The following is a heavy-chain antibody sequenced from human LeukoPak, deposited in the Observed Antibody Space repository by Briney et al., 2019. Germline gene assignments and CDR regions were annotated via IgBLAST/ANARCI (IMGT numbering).Heavy chain of an antibody. CDR1: GFTFSIYA. J-gene: IGHJ4*02. Sequence: PGRSLRLSCAASGFTFSIYAMHWVRQAPGKGLQWVALISYDGDNKYYADSVKGRFTISRDNSKNTLYLQMNSLRAEDTAVYYCARDMYYYGSGSYSGGYWGQGTLVTVSS. CDR2: ISYDGDNK. D-gene: IGHD3-10*01. V-gene: IGHV3-30-3*01. CDR3: ARDMYYYGSGSYSGGY.